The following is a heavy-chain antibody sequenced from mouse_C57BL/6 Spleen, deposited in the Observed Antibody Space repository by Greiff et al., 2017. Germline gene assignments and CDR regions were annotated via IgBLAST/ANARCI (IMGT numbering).Heavy chain of an antibody. Sequence: LQQPGAELVKPGASVKLSCKASGYTFTSYWMQWVKQRPGQGLEWIGEIDPSDSYTNYNQKFKGKATLTVDTSTSTAYMQLSSLTSEDSAVYYCARMITTNFDVWGTGTTVTVSS. V-gene: IGHV1-50*01. CDR2: IDPSDSYT. CDR1: GYTFTSYW. CDR3: ARMITTNFDV. D-gene: IGHD2-4*01. J-gene: IGHJ1*03.